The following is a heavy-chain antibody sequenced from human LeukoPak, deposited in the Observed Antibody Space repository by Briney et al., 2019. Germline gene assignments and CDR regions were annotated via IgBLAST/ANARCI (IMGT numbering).Heavy chain of an antibody. Sequence: PSETLSLTCTVSGGSISSYYWSWIRQPPGKGLEWIGSIYYSGSTYYNTSLKSRVTISLDTSKSQFSLKVRYVTAADTAVYYCARGLNDSWTGENYWGQGTLVTVSS. CDR3: ARGLNDSWTGENY. V-gene: IGHV4-39*07. CDR1: GGSISSYY. J-gene: IGHJ4*02. D-gene: IGHD3-3*01. CDR2: IYYSGST.